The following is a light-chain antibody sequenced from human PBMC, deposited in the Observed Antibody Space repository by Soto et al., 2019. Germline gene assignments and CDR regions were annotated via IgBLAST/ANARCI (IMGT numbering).Light chain of an antibody. J-gene: IGKJ1*01. CDR3: QYYGSSVTLT. CDR1: QSVTSNY. Sequence: EVVLTQSPGTVSLSPGERATLSCRASQSVTSNYLAWYQQKPGQAPRLLIYAAASRATGIPVRFSGSGSETDFTLSISRLEPEDFEVYYCQYYGSSVTLTFGQGTRVDIK. V-gene: IGKV3-20*01. CDR2: AAA.